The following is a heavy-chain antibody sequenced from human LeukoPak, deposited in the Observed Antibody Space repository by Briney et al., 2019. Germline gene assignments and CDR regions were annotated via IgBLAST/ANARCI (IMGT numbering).Heavy chain of an antibody. J-gene: IGHJ6*03. CDR2: IYTSGST. Sequence: SETLSLTCTVSGGSISSGSYYWSWIRQPAGKGLEWIGRIYTSGSTNYNPSLKSRVTISVDTSKNQFSLQLNSVTPEDTAVYYCARETSPPYCGGDCYYMDVWGKGTTVTVSS. D-gene: IGHD2-21*01. V-gene: IGHV4-61*02. CDR1: GGSISSGSYY. CDR3: ARETSPPYCGGDCYYMDV.